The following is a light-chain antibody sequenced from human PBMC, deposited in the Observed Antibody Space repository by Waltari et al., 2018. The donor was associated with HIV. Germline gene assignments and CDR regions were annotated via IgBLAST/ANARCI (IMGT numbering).Light chain of an antibody. J-gene: IGKJ4*01. Sequence: EIVITQSPAILSVSRGERATVSCRASQGVTINLAWYQQKPGQAPRLLIYGASTRATGIPARFSGSGSGTEFTLTISSLQSEDFAVYYCQQYDKWPLTFGGGTKVEI. CDR2: GAS. CDR1: QGVTIN. CDR3: QQYDKWPLT. V-gene: IGKV3-15*01.